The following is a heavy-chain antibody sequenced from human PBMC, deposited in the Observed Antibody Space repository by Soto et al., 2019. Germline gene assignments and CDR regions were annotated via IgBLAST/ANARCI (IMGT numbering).Heavy chain of an antibody. J-gene: IGHJ4*02. CDR2: INPNSGGT. V-gene: IGHV1-2*02. CDR3: ARDYYDSSGYFHYYFDY. D-gene: IGHD3-22*01. CDR1: GYTFTGYY. Sequence: ASVKVSCKASGYTFTGYYMHWARQAPGQGLEWMGWINPNSGGTNYAQKFQGRVTMTRDTSISTAYMELSRLRSDDTAVYYCARDYYDSSGYFHYYFDYWGQGTLVTVSS.